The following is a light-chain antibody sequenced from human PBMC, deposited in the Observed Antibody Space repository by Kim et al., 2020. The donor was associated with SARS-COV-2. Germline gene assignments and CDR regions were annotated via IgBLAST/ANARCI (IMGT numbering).Light chain of an antibody. V-gene: IGKV1-5*03. CDR2: KTS. Sequence: SATVGDRVTITCRASQTINNWLAWDQQKPGKAPKLLIYKTSSLESGVPSRFSGSGSETEFTLTISSLHPDDFATYYCQQYNYYSTFGGGTKVDIK. CDR3: QQYNYYST. J-gene: IGKJ4*01. CDR1: QTINNW.